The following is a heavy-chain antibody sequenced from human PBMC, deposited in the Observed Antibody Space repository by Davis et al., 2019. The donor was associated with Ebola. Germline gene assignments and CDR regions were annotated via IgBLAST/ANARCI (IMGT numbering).Heavy chain of an antibody. D-gene: IGHD3-3*01. CDR1: GFTFSGYG. Sequence: GGSLRLSCAASGFTFSGYGMHWVRQAPGKGLEWVALIWYDGINKYYAESVRGRFTVSRDNSKNTVYLQMNSLTAEDTAVYYCARAGRITIFGVANFDYWGQGALVTVSS. CDR3: ARAGRITIFGVANFDY. V-gene: IGHV3-33*01. CDR2: IWYDGINK. J-gene: IGHJ4*02.